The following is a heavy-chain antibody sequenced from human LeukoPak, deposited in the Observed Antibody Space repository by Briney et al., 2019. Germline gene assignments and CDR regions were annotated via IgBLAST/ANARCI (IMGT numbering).Heavy chain of an antibody. CDR1: GGSISSYF. V-gene: IGHV4-4*07. CDR2: IYTSGST. CDR3: ARTYYYDSNGYYPDYYFDY. J-gene: IGHJ4*02. D-gene: IGHD3-22*01. Sequence: PSETLSLTCTVSGGSISSYFWSWIRQPAGKGLEWIGRIYTSGSTNYNPSLKSRVTISVDTSKNQFSLKLSSVTAADTAVYYCARTYYYDSNGYYPDYYFDYWGQGTLVTVSS.